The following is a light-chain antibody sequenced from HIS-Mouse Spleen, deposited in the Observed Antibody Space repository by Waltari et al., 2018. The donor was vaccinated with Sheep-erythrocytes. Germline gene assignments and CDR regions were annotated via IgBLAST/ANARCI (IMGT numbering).Light chain of an antibody. CDR2: EGS. CDR1: SSDVGSYNL. CDR3: CSYAGSSTLV. J-gene: IGLJ3*02. V-gene: IGLV2-23*01. Sequence: QSALTQPASVSGSPGQSITISCTGTSSDVGSYNLVSWYQQHPVKAPKLMIYEGSKRPSGVSNRCSGSKSGNTASLTISGLQAEDEADYYCCSYAGSSTLVFGGGTKLTVL.